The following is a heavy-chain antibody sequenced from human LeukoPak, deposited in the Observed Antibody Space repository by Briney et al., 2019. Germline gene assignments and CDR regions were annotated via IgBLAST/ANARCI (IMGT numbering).Heavy chain of an antibody. CDR2: IYYSGST. D-gene: IGHD3-9*01. CDR1: GGSLSSYY. CDR3: AGSHYDILTGYYIFDY. V-gene: IGHV4-59*01. J-gene: IGHJ4*02. Sequence: SETLSLTCTVSGGSLSSYYWSWIRQPPGKGLEWIGYIYYSGSTNYNPSLKSRVTISVDTSKNQFSLKLSSVTAADTAVYYCAGSHYDILTGYYIFDYWGQGTLVTVSS.